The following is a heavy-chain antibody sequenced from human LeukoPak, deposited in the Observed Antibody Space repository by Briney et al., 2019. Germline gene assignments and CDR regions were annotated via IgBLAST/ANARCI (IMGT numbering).Heavy chain of an antibody. V-gene: IGHV3-48*01. CDR3: ARSRGYSYGYFDY. J-gene: IGHJ4*02. CDR1: GFTFSSYS. CDR2: ISSSSSTI. Sequence: SGGSLRLSCAASGFTFSSYSMNWVRQAPGKGLEWVSYISSSSSTIYYADSVKGRFTISRDNSKNTLYLQMNSLRAEDTAVYYCARSRGYSYGYFDYWGQGTLVTVSS. D-gene: IGHD5-18*01.